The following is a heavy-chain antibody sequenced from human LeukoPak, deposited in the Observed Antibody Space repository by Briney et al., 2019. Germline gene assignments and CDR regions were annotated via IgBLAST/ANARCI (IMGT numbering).Heavy chain of an antibody. J-gene: IGHJ4*02. D-gene: IGHD5-12*01. CDR2: ISGSGGST. Sequence: GGSLRLSCAASGFTFSSYAMSWVRQAPGKGLEWVSAISGSGGSTYYADSVKGRFTISRDNSKNTLYLQMNSLRAEDTAVYYCALNGGYCGYDYYCDYWGQGTLVTVSS. CDR1: GFTFSSYA. CDR3: ALNGGYCGYDYYCDY. V-gene: IGHV3-23*01.